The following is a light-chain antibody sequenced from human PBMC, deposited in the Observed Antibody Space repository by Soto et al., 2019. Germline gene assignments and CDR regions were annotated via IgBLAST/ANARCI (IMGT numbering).Light chain of an antibody. CDR1: QSVSSSY. J-gene: IGKJ1*01. V-gene: IGKV3-20*01. CDR3: QQYGSSPWT. Sequence: EIVLTQSPGTLSLSPGERATISCRASQSVSSSYLAWYQQKPGQAPRLLIYGASSRATGIPDRFSVSGSGTDFTLTISRLEPEDFAVYYCQQYGSSPWTFGQGTKVDIK. CDR2: GAS.